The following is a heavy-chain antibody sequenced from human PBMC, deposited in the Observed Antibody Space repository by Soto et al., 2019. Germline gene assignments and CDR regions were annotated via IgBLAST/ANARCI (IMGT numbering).Heavy chain of an antibody. CDR3: AREDHAAGTVDY. Sequence: TLSLTCTVSGGSISSYYWSWIRQPAGKGREWIGRIYTSGSTNYNPSLKSRVTMSVDTSKNQFSLKLSSVTAADTAVYYCAREDHAAGTVDYWGQGTLLTVSS. CDR2: IYTSGST. J-gene: IGHJ4*02. CDR1: GGSISSYY. D-gene: IGHD6-13*01. V-gene: IGHV4-4*07.